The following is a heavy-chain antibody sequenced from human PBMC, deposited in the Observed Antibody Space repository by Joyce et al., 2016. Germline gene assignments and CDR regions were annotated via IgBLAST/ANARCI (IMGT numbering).Heavy chain of an antibody. D-gene: IGHD6-6*01. CDR2: NSYDERNE. CDR3: AIDRLFAGNFFDY. V-gene: IGHV3-30*03. J-gene: IGHJ4*02. CDR1: GFTFSNYD. Sequence: QVQLVESGGGVVQPGGSLRLSCAASGFTFSNYDMHWFRQTPGKGLEWVAVNSYDERNEYYGCSVKGRFTISRDNSKATLYLQMNSLRPDDTAIYICAIDRLFAGNFFDYWGQGALVIVSS.